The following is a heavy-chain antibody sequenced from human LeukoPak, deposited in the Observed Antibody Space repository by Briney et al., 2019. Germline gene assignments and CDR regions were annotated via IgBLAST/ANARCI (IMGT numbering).Heavy chain of an antibody. CDR3: AIGRGGHLLGEY. J-gene: IGHJ4*02. CDR2: IYPDDSDT. D-gene: IGHD3-16*01. CDR1: EYSFPNYC. Sequence: GESLKISCKHSEYSFPNYCIGWVRQMPGKGLEWMGIIYPDDSDTRYSPSFQGQVTISADRSISTAYLQWSSLKASDTAMYYCAIGRGGHLLGEYWGQGTLVTVSS. V-gene: IGHV5-51*06.